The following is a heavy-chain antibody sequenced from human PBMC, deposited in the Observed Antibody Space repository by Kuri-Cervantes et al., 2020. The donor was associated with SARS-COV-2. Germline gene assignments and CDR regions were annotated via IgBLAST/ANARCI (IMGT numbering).Heavy chain of an antibody. CDR2: IYSSGNT. J-gene: IGHJ4*02. D-gene: IGHD2-15*01. CDR3: ARGGSCNSGTCFDY. Sequence: GGSLRLSCAASGFTVSTNYMSWVRQAPGKGLEWVSLIYSSGNTHYADSVKGRFTFSRDNSKNTLYLQLNSLRVDDTAVYYCARGGSCNSGTCFDYWGQGTLVTVSS. V-gene: IGHV3-53*01. CDR1: GFTVSTNY.